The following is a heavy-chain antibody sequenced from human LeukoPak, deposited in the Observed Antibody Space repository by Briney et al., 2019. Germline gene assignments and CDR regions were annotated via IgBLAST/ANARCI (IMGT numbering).Heavy chain of an antibody. CDR1: GGSISSSSYY. CDR2: IYYSGST. V-gene: IGHV4-39*07. D-gene: IGHD2-2*02. Sequence: SETLSLTCTVSGGSISSSSYYWGWIRQPPGKGLEWIGSIYYSGSTYYNPSLKSRVTISVDTSKNQFSLKLSSVTAADTAVYCCARAGSTSCYTGCNTYYFDYWGQGTLVTVSS. J-gene: IGHJ4*02. CDR3: ARAGSTSCYTGCNTYYFDY.